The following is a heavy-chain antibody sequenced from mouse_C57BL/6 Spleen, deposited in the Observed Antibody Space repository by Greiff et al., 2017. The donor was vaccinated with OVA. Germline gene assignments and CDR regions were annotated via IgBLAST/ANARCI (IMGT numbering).Heavy chain of an antibody. J-gene: IGHJ1*03. D-gene: IGHD4-1*01. CDR2: ISYDGSN. CDR3: ARDPANWEYFDV. Sequence: VQLKESGPGLVKPSQSLSLTCSVTGYSITSGYYWNWIRQFPGNKLEWMGYISYDGSNNYNPSLKNRISITRDTSKYQFFLKLNSVTTEDTATYYCARDPANWEYFDVWGTGTTVTVSS. V-gene: IGHV3-6*01. CDR1: GYSITSGYY.